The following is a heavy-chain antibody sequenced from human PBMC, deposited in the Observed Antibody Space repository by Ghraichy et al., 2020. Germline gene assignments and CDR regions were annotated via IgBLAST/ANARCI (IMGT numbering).Heavy chain of an antibody. CDR1: GFTFNTHA. CDR3: AKQGKNYDSVTGYVKPGGGLDY. V-gene: IGHV3-23*01. Sequence: GGSLRLSCVASGFTFNTHAMNWVRQAPGKGLEWVATISGNGANSYYSDSVKGRFIVSRDQAKSTMFLQMNSLRVEDTAVYYCAKQGKNYDSVTGYVKPGGGLDYWGQGNLVTVSS. D-gene: IGHD3-9*01. CDR2: ISGNGANS. J-gene: IGHJ4*02.